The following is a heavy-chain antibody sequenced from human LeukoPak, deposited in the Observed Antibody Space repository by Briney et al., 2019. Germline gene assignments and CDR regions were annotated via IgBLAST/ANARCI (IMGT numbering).Heavy chain of an antibody. Sequence: ASVKVSCKASGYTFTSYDINWVRQATGQGLEWMGWMNPNSGNTGYAQKFQGRVTMTRNTSISTAYMELSSLRSEDTAVYYCARWGPVAGSFDYWGQGTLVTVSS. J-gene: IGHJ4*02. CDR1: GYTFTSYD. CDR3: ARWGPVAGSFDY. D-gene: IGHD6-19*01. V-gene: IGHV1-8*01. CDR2: MNPNSGNT.